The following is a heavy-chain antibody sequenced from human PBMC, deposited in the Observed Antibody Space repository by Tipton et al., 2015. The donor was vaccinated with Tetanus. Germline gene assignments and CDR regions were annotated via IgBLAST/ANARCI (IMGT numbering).Heavy chain of an antibody. V-gene: IGHV4-4*07. CDR1: GDSISSFY. CDR3: ARGWGSSWYYFDY. CDR2: IYTSGST. J-gene: IGHJ4*02. D-gene: IGHD6-13*01. Sequence: GLVKPSETLSLTCSVSGDSISSFYWSWIRQPAGKGLEWIGRIYTSGSTNYNPSLKSRVTMSVDTSKRQFSLKLNSVTAADTAVDYCARGWGSSWYYFDYWGQGILVTVSS.